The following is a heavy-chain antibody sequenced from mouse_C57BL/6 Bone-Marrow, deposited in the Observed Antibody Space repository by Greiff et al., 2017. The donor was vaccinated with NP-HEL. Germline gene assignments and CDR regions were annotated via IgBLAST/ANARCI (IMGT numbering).Heavy chain of an antibody. V-gene: IGHV1-66*01. CDR3: ARVPYYGNRYWYFDV. D-gene: IGHD2-10*01. CDR2: IYPGSGNT. J-gene: IGHJ1*03. CDR1: GYSFTSYY. Sequence: VQLQQSGPELVKPGASVKISCKASGYSFTSYYIHWVKQRPGQGLEWIGWIYPGSGNTKYNEKFKGKATLTADTSSSTAYMQLSSLTSEDSAVYYCARVPYYGNRYWYFDVWGTGTTVTVSS.